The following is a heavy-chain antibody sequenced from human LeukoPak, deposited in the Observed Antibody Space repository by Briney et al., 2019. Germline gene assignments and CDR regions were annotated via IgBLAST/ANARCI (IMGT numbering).Heavy chain of an antibody. J-gene: IGHJ6*04. D-gene: IGHD2-2*01. V-gene: IGHV3-43D*04. CDR3: AKGVSRCSSTSCPHRYYYYGMDV. CDR2: ISWDGGST. CDR1: GFTFDDYA. Sequence: PGGSLRLSCAASGFTFDDYAMHWVRQAPGKGLECVSLISWDGGSTYYADSVKGRFTISRDNSKNSLYLQMNSLRAEDTALYYCAKGVSRCSSTSCPHRYYYYGMDVWGKGTTVTVSS.